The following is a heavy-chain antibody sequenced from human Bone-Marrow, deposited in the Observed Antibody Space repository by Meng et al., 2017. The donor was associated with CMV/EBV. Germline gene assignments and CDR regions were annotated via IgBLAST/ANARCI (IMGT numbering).Heavy chain of an antibody. V-gene: IGHV3-53*01. D-gene: IGHD3-3*01. Sequence: GESLKISCAASGFTVITTYMSWVRQSPDKGLEWVSIVYGGGGTAYTDSVKGRFTLSRDDSKNTLYLQMSSLRTEDTAVYYCARGERVGNFYTNYLDYWGRGSLVTVSS. J-gene: IGHJ4*02. CDR3: ARGERVGNFYTNYLDY. CDR2: VYGGGGT. CDR1: GFTVITTY.